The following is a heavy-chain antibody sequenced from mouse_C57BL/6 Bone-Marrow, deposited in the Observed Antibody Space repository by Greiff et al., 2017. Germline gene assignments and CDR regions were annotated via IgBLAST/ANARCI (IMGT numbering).Heavy chain of an antibody. CDR3: AIPHYYGSSYDFDY. J-gene: IGHJ2*01. CDR2: IYPSDSET. D-gene: IGHD1-1*01. V-gene: IGHV1-61*01. CDR1: GYTFTSYW. Sequence: VQLQQPGAELVRPGSSVKLSCKASGYTFTSYWMDWVKQRPGQGLEWIGNIYPSDSETHYNQKFKDKATLTVDKSSSTAYMQLSSLTSEDSAVYYCAIPHYYGSSYDFDYWGQGTTLTVSS.